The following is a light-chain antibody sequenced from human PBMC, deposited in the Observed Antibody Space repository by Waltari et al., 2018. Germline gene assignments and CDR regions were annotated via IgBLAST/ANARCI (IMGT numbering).Light chain of an antibody. V-gene: IGLV3-1*01. Sequence: SYDLTQPPSVSVSPGQTASITCSGDKLGDKYACWYQQKPGQSPVLVIYQATKRPSGIPGRFSGSNSGNTATLTISGTQAMDEADYYCQAWDSNTRVFGGGTKLTVL. CDR3: QAWDSNTRV. CDR1: KLGDKY. J-gene: IGLJ2*01. CDR2: QAT.